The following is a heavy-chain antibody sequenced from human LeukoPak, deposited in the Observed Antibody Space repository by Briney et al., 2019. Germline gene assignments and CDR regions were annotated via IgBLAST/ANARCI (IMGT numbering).Heavy chain of an antibody. CDR1: GGSFSGYY. V-gene: IGHV4-34*01. CDR3: AREPWSGTYYFDY. J-gene: IGHJ4*02. CDR2: INHSGST. D-gene: IGHD1-14*01. Sequence: ASETLSLTCAVYGGSFSGYYWSWIRQPPGKGLEWIGEINHSGSTNYNPSLKSRVTISVDTSKNQFSLKLSSVTAADTAVYYRAREPWSGTYYFDYWGKGTLVTVSS.